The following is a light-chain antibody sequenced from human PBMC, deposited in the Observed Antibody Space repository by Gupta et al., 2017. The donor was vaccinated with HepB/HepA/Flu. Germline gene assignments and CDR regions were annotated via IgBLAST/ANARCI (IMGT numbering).Light chain of an antibody. J-gene: IGKJ2*01. Sequence: DIQMTQSPSTLSASVGVRVTITCRASQSISSWLAWYQQKPGKAPKLLIYKASNLESGVPSRFSGSGSGTEFTLTISSLQPDDFATYYCQQYDKGYTFGQGTKLEIK. CDR3: QQYDKGYT. CDR2: KAS. CDR1: QSISSW. V-gene: IGKV1-5*03.